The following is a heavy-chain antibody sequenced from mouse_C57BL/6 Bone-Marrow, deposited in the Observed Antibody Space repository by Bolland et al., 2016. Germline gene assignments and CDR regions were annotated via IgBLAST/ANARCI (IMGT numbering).Heavy chain of an antibody. CDR3: ARSGDYDGAMDY. J-gene: IGHJ2*01. Sequence: GDTNYNGKFKGKATLTADKSSSTAYMQLSSLTSEDSAVYFCARSGDYDGAMDYWGPGTT. V-gene: IGHV1-82*01. D-gene: IGHD2-4*01. CDR2: GDT.